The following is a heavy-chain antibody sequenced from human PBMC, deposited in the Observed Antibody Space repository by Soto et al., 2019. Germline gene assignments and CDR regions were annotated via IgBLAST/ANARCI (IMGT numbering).Heavy chain of an antibody. CDR2: MNPNSGNT. CDR1: GYTFTSYD. V-gene: IGHV1-8*01. D-gene: IGHD3-3*01. Sequence: GASVKVSCKASGYTFTSYDINWVRQATGQGLEWMGWMNPNSGNTGYAQKFQGRVTMTRNTSISTAYMELSSLRSEDTAVYYCARVLSWASYYDFWSGNSYYYYGMDVWGQGTTVTVSS. CDR3: ARVLSWASYYDFWSGNSYYYYGMDV. J-gene: IGHJ6*02.